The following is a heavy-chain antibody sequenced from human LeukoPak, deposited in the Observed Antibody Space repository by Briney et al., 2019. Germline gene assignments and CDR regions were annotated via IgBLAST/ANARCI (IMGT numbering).Heavy chain of an antibody. Sequence: SETLSLTCTVSGGSISSYYWSWIRQPPGKGLEWIGYIYYSGSTNYNPSLKSRVTISVDTSKNQFSLKLSSVTAADTAVYYCARGYYYDSSGYYDVGGYYFDYWSQGTLVTVSS. D-gene: IGHD3-22*01. CDR3: ARGYYYDSSGYYDVGGYYFDY. CDR2: IYYSGST. J-gene: IGHJ4*02. V-gene: IGHV4-59*01. CDR1: GGSISSYY.